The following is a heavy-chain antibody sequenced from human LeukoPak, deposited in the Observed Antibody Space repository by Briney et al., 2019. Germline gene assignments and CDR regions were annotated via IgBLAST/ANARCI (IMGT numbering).Heavy chain of an antibody. CDR1: GGSFSGCY. D-gene: IGHD2-2*01. V-gene: IGHV4-34*01. Sequence: SETLSLTCAVYGGSFSGCYWSWIRQPPGKGLEWIGEINHSGSTNYNPSLKSRVTISVDTSKNQFSLKLSSVTAADTAVYYCARGLKYQLPSYNWFDPWGQGTLVTVSS. J-gene: IGHJ5*02. CDR3: ARGLKYQLPSYNWFDP. CDR2: INHSGST.